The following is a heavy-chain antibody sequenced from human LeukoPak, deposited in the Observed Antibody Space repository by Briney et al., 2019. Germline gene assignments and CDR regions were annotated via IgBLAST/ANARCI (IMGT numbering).Heavy chain of an antibody. CDR2: ISSSSSYI. CDR1: GFTFSSYS. V-gene: IGHV3-21*01. CDR3: ARGLECSGGSCYLDY. Sequence: GGSLRLSCAASGFTFSSYSTNWVRQAPGKGLEWVSSISSSSSYIYYADSVKGRFTISRDNAKNSLYLQMNSLRAEDTAVYYCARGLECSGGSCYLDYWGQGTLVTVSS. J-gene: IGHJ4*02. D-gene: IGHD2-15*01.